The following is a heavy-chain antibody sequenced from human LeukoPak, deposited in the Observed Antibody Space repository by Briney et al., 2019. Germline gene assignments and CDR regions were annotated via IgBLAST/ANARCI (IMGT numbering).Heavy chain of an antibody. CDR3: ARVTVSGSYWLLDY. V-gene: IGHV1-2*02. CDR1: GYTFTVYF. D-gene: IGHD3-10*01. J-gene: IGHJ4*02. Sequence: ASVKVSCKASGYTFTVYFMHWVRQAPGQGLEWMGWINPNSGGTNYAQKFQGRVTMTRDTSISTAYMELSRLRSDDTAVYYCARVTVSGSYWLLDYWGQGTLVTVSS. CDR2: INPNSGGT.